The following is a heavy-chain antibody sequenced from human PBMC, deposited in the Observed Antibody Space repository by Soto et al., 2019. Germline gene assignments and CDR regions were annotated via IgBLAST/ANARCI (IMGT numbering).Heavy chain of an antibody. J-gene: IGHJ4*02. CDR3: ARVVSGSYLDY. D-gene: IGHD1-26*01. V-gene: IGHV4-31*03. CDR2: IYYSGTT. Sequence: QVQWQESGQGLGKASQTLSLTGTVSGATITTGGHFWSWIRQYPGKGLEWIGYIYYSGTTHYNPSLKSRVTISIDTSKNQFSLNLSSVTAADTAVYYCARVVSGSYLDYWGQGTLVTVSS. CDR1: GATITTGGHF.